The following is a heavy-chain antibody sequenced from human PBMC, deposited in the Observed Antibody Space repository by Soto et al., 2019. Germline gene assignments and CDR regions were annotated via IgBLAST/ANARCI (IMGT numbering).Heavy chain of an antibody. V-gene: IGHV4-59*01. J-gene: IGHJ4*02. CDR1: GGSISSYY. CDR2: IYYSGST. Sequence: QVQLQESGPGLVKPSETLSLTCTVSGGSISSYYWSWIRQPPGKGLEWIGYIYYSGSTNYHLSLKSRVTISVDTSKNQFSLKLSSVTAADTAVYYCARDRENFDFWGQGTLVTVSS. CDR3: ARDRENFDF.